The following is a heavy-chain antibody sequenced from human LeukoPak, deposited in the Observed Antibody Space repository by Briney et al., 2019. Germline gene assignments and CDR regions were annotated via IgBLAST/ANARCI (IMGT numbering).Heavy chain of an antibody. CDR3: ARDMIGSYDAFDI. CDR2: ISSSSSYI. CDR1: GFTFSSYS. D-gene: IGHD3-22*01. Sequence: GGSLRLSCAASGFTFSSYSMNWVRQAPGKGLEWVSSISSSSSYIYYADSVKGRFTISRDNAKNSLYLQMNSLRAEDTAVYYCARDMIGSYDAFDIWGQGTMVTVSS. J-gene: IGHJ3*02. V-gene: IGHV3-21*01.